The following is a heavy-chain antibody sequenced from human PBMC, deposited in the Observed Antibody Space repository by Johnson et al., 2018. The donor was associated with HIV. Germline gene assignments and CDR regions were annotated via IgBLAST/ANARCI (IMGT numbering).Heavy chain of an antibody. D-gene: IGHD3-10*02. J-gene: IGHJ3*02. CDR2: IWYDGSNK. CDR1: GFTFSSYG. CDR3: AKGAPPLGSPSWPDI. Sequence: QVQLVESGGGVVQPGRSLRLSCAASGFTFSSYGMHWVRQAPGKGLEWVAVIWYDGSNKYYADSVKGRFTISRDTSTNTLYLQMNSLRAEDTAVYYCAKGAPPLGSPSWPDIWGQGTMVTVSS. V-gene: IGHV3-33*06.